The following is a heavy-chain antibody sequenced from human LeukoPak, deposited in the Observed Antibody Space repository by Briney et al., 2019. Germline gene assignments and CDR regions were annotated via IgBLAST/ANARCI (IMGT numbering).Heavy chain of an antibody. CDR1: GFTFSSYA. CDR3: AKRSPPPFYSNYVGWFDP. V-gene: IGHV3-23*01. CDR2: ISGSGGST. D-gene: IGHD4-11*01. J-gene: IGHJ5*02. Sequence: GGSLRLSCAASGFTFSSYAMSWVRQAPGKGLEWVSAISGSGGSTYYADSVKGRFTISRDNSKNTLSLQMNSLRAEDTAVYYCAKRSPPPFYSNYVGWFDPWGQGTLVTVSS.